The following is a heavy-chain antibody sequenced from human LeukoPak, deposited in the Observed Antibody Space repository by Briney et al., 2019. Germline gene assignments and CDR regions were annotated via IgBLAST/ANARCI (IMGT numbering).Heavy chain of an antibody. CDR2: IRYDGSNK. Sequence: GGSLRLSCAASGFTFSSYGMHWVRQAPGKGLEWVAFIRYDGSNKYYADSVKGRFTISRDNAKNTLYLQMNSLRAEDTAVYYCARGRRGAMTFDYWGQGTLVTVSS. D-gene: IGHD2-2*01. V-gene: IGHV3-30*02. CDR1: GFTFSSYG. CDR3: ARGRRGAMTFDY. J-gene: IGHJ4*02.